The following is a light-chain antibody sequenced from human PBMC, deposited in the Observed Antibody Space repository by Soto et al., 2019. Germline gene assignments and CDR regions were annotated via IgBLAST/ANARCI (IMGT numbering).Light chain of an antibody. V-gene: IGKV1-8*01. Sequence: AIRMTQSPSSFSASTGDRVTITCRASQGISSYLAWYQQKPGKAPKLLIYAASTLQSGVPSRFSGSGSGTDFTLTISCLPSEDFATYYCQQYYSYPLTFGQGTKVEIK. CDR3: QQYYSYPLT. CDR1: QGISSY. J-gene: IGKJ1*01. CDR2: AAS.